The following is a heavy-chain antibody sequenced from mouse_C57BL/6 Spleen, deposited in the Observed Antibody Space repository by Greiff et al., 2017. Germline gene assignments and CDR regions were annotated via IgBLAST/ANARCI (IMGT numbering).Heavy chain of an antibody. V-gene: IGHV1-26*01. CDR1: GYTFTDYY. Sequence: VQLQQSGPELVKPGASVKISCKASGYTFTDYYMNWVKQSHGKSLEWIGDINPNNGGTSYNQKFKGKATLTVDKSSSTAYMELRSLTSEDSAVYYCARRRGIYYGYDGGPYFDVWGTGTTVTVSS. D-gene: IGHD2-2*01. CDR2: INPNNGGT. J-gene: IGHJ1*03. CDR3: ARRRGIYYGYDGGPYFDV.